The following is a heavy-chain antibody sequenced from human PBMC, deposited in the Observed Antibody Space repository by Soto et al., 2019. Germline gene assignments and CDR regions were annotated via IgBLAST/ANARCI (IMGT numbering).Heavy chain of an antibody. CDR3: SRGLRYYYYYMDV. V-gene: IGHV3-66*01. D-gene: IGHD4-17*01. CDR2: IYSGAST. Sequence: EVQLVESGGGLVQPGGSLRLSCAASGFTVSSNYMSWVRQAPGKGLEWVSVIYSGASTYYADSVKGRFTISRDNSKNTLYLQMNSLRAEDTAVYYCSRGLRYYYYYMDVWGKGTTVTVSS. J-gene: IGHJ6*03. CDR1: GFTVSSNY.